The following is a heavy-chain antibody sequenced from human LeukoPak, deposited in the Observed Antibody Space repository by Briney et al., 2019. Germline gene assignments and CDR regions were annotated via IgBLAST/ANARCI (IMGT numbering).Heavy chain of an antibody. CDR1: GFTFSSYA. J-gene: IGHJ4*02. D-gene: IGHD2-8*01. CDR2: ISYDGSNK. Sequence: GGSLRLSCAASGFTFSSYAMHWVRQAPGKGLEWVAVISYDGSNKYYADSVKGRFTISRDNSKNTLYLQMNSLRAEDTAVYYCAKAGCTNGVCSFDYWGQGTLVTVSS. CDR3: AKAGCTNGVCSFDY. V-gene: IGHV3-30-3*01.